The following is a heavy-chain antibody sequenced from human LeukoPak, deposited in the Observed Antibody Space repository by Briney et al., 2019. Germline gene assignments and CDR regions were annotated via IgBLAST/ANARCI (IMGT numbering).Heavy chain of an antibody. Sequence: GGSLRLSCAASGFTFSNYGMRWVRQAPSKGLEWVAVIWYDGSNKYYADSVKGRFTISRDNSKNTLYLQMNSLRAEDTAVYYCARDLYYGSGRFDYWGQGTLVTVSS. J-gene: IGHJ4*02. CDR1: GFTFSNYG. D-gene: IGHD3-10*01. CDR3: ARDLYYGSGRFDY. V-gene: IGHV3-33*01. CDR2: IWYDGSNK.